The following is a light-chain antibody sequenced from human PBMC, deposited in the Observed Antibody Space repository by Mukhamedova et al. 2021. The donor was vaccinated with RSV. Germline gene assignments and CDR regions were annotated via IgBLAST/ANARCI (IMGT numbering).Light chain of an antibody. J-gene: IGKJ4*01. CDR2: AAF. V-gene: IGKV1-17*01. Sequence: WYQRRVHGKAPKRLIYAAFSLHGGVLSRFSGSGSGTEFTLTISSLQPEDCATYYCLQHNSYPLTFGGGTKVEIK. CDR3: LQHNSYPLT.